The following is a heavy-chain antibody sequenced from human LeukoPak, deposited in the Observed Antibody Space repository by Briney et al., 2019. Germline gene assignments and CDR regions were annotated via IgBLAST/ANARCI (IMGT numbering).Heavy chain of an antibody. CDR1: GFTFSNYA. CDR3: ARMRGPTTGALDI. D-gene: IGHD1-26*01. CDR2: LSDDGSRQ. J-gene: IGHJ3*02. Sequence: GGSLRLSCAATGFTFSNYAIHWGRQAPGKGVEWLAFLSDDGSRQHYADSVKGRFTISRDNSKNTLNLQMNSLRAEDTAIYYCARMRGPTTGALDIWGPGTMVAVSS. V-gene: IGHV3-30-3*01.